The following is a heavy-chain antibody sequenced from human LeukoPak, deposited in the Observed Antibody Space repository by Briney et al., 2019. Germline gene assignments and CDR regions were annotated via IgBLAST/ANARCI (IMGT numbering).Heavy chain of an antibody. V-gene: IGHV3-30-3*01. D-gene: IGHD1-1*01. Sequence: GGSLRLSCAASGFTFSSYAMHWVRQAPGKGLEWVAVISYDGSNKYYADSVKGRFTISRDNSKNTLYLQMNSLRAEDTAVYYCARDGVQSRKPAAFDIWGQGTMVTVSS. CDR2: ISYDGSNK. J-gene: IGHJ3*02. CDR3: ARDGVQSRKPAAFDI. CDR1: GFTFSSYA.